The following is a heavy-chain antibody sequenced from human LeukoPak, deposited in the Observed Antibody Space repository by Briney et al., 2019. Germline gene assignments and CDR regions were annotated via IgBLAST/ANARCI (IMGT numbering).Heavy chain of an antibody. V-gene: IGHV3-74*01. J-gene: IGHJ4*02. D-gene: IGHD3-22*01. CDR1: GLTFSSYW. Sequence: GGSLRLSCAASGLTFSSYWMHWVRQAPGKGLVWVSRINSDGSSTSYADSVKGRFTISRDNAKNTLYLQMNSLRAEDTAVYYCARESSGYYTPFDYWGQGTLVTVSS. CDR3: ARESSGYYTPFDY. CDR2: INSDGSST.